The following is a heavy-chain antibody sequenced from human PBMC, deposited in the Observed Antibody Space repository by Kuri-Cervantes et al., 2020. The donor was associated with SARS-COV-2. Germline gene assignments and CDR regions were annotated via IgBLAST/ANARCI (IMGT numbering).Heavy chain of an antibody. D-gene: IGHD2-21*02. CDR3: ARRVVVTAILDDAFDI. CDR1: GGTFSSYA. Sequence: SVKVFCKASGGTFSSYAISWVRQAPGQGREWMGRIIPIFGIANYAQKFQGRVTITADKSTSTAYMELSSLRSEDTAVYYCARRVVVTAILDDAFDIWGQGTMVTVSS. V-gene: IGHV1-69*04. CDR2: IIPIFGIA. J-gene: IGHJ3*02.